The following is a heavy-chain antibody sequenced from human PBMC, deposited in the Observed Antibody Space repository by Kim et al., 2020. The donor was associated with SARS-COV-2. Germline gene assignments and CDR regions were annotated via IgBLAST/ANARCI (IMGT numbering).Heavy chain of an antibody. CDR3: AKDVGDAIVTCWFFDL. CDR1: GFDFEDYA. CDR2: ISWNSGDT. J-gene: IGHJ2*01. D-gene: IGHD2-21*01. Sequence: GGSLRLSCAASGFDFEDYAMHWVRRVPGKGLEWVSGISWNSGDTAYADSVKGRFTISRDNIKKSLYLQMNNLRAEDTAFYYCAKDVGDAIVTCWFFDLWG. V-gene: IGHV3-9*01.